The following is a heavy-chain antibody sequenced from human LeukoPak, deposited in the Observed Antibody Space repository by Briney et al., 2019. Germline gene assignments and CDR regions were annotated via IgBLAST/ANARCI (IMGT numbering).Heavy chain of an antibody. V-gene: IGHV3-64*01. Sequence: GGSLRLSCAASGFTFSMYAMHWVRQAPGKELEYVSAISSDGSSTYYANSVKGRFTISRDTSKNTLYLQMGSLRADDMAVYYCARSPRDFWSGYLGYWGQGTLVTVSS. J-gene: IGHJ1*01. D-gene: IGHD3-3*01. CDR1: GFTFSMYA. CDR3: ARSPRDFWSGYLGY. CDR2: ISSDGSST.